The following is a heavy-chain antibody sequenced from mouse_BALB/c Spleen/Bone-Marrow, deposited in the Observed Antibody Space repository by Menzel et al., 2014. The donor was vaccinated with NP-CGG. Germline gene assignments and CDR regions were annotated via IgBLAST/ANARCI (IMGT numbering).Heavy chain of an antibody. CDR2: IHPSDSET. Sequence: QVQLQQSGAELVRPGASVKLSCRASDYSLTSYWVNWVKQRPGQGLEWIGMIHPSDSETRLNQKFKDKATLTVDKSSSTAYMQLSSPTSEDSAVYYCARGGYDGWYFDVWGAGTTVTVSS. J-gene: IGHJ1*01. D-gene: IGHD2-2*01. CDR3: ARGGYDGWYFDV. V-gene: IGHV1-74*01. CDR1: DYSLTSYW.